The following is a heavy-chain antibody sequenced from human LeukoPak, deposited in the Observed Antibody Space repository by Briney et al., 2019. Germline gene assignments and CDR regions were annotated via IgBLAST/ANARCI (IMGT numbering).Heavy chain of an antibody. J-gene: IGHJ4*02. Sequence: GGSLRLSCLTSGFTLRTNAMSWVRQAPGKGLEWISGISGSGASTYYADSVKGRFTISRDDSRNTLYLQMNSLRGDDTAVYYCAKDVGKWESLHFFDYWGPGTLVTVSS. D-gene: IGHD1-26*01. CDR3: AKDVGKWESLHFFDY. CDR1: GFTLRTNA. V-gene: IGHV3-23*01. CDR2: ISGSGAST.